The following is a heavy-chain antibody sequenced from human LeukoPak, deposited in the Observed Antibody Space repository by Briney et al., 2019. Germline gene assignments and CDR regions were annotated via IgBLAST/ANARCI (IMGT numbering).Heavy chain of an antibody. Sequence: ASVKVSCKASGYTFTSYNMHWVRQAPGQGLEWMGIINPSGGSTSYAQKFQGRVTMTRDTSTSTVYMELSSLRSEDTAVYYCARDPKATGIDYWGQGTLVTVSS. V-gene: IGHV1-46*01. J-gene: IGHJ4*02. CDR2: INPSGGST. D-gene: IGHD5-12*01. CDR1: GYTFTSYN. CDR3: ARDPKATGIDY.